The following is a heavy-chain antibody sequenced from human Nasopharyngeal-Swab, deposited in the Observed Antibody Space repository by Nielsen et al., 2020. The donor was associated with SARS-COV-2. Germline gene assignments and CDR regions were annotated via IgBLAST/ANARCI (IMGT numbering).Heavy chain of an antibody. CDR2: INHSGST. V-gene: IGHV4-34*01. D-gene: IGHD3-22*01. CDR3: ARGSTYYYDSSGYYYYYYGMDV. J-gene: IGHJ6*02. Sequence: GSLRLSCTVSGVSMNTYYWSWIRQPPGKGLEWIGEINHSGSTNYNPSLKSRVTISVDTSKNQFSLKLSSVTAADTAVYYCARGSTYYYDSSGYYYYYYGMDVWGQGTTVTVSS. CDR1: GVSMNTYY.